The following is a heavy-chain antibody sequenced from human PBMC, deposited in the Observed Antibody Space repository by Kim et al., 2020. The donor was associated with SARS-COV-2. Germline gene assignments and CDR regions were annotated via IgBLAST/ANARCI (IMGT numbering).Heavy chain of an antibody. J-gene: IGHJ4*02. CDR3: AKDQRAKMTHDGPFNY. CDR1: GFTFSSFA. Sequence: GGSLRLSCAASGFTFSSFAMSWVRQAPGKGLEWVSGISDSGDKTYFQHSVKGRFTISRDNSKNTLYLQMSSLRVEDTAIYYCAKDQRAKMTHDGPFNYWGQGTLVPVSS. D-gene: IGHD1-1*01. CDR2: ISDSGDKT. V-gene: IGHV3-23*01.